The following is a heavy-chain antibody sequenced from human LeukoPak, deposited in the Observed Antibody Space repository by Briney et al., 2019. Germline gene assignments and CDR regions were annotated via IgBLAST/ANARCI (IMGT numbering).Heavy chain of an antibody. V-gene: IGHV3-53*01. CDR3: ARDRSSGSYFLDAFDI. D-gene: IGHD1-26*01. CDR2: IYSGGST. J-gene: IGHJ3*02. Sequence: PGGSQRLSCAASGFTLSSNYMSWVRQAPGKGLAWVSVIYSGGSTYYADSVMGRFTISRDNSKNTLYLQMNSLRAEDTAVYYCARDRSSGSYFLDAFDIWGQGTMVTVSS. CDR1: GFTLSSNY.